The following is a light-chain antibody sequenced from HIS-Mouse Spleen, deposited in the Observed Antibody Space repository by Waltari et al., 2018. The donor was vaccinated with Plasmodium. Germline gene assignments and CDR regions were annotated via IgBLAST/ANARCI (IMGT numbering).Light chain of an antibody. V-gene: IGLV4-69*01. CDR2: LNSDGSH. J-gene: IGLJ3*02. CDR1: RGHSSYA. CDR3: QTWGTGIRV. Sequence: QLVLTQSPSASASLGASVTLTCTLRRGHSSYALSWHQQQPEKGPRYLMKLNSDGSHSKGDGIPDRFSGSSSGAERYLTISSLQSEDEADYYCQTWGTGIRVFGGGTKLTVL.